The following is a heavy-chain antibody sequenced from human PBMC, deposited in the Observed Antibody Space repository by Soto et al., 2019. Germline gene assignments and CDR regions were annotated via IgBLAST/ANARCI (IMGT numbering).Heavy chain of an antibody. CDR2: ISAYNGNT. CDR3: ERDRTSPRYMDV. V-gene: IGHV1-18*01. J-gene: IGHJ6*03. Sequence: ASVKVSCKASGYTFTSYGIIWVRQAPGQGLEWMGWISAYNGNTNYAQKLQGRVTMTTDTSTSTAYMELRSLRSDDTAVYYCERDRTSPRYMDVWGKGTTVTVSS. CDR1: GYTFTSYG.